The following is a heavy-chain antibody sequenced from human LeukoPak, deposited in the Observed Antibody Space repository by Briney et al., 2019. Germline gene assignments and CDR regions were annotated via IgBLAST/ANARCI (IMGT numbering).Heavy chain of an antibody. J-gene: IGHJ4*02. CDR2: ISANGGGT. D-gene: IGHD2-21*01. Sequence: GGSLRLSCAASGFTFSNYAMSWVRQAPGKGLEWVSAISANGGGTYYADSVKGRFSISRDNSKNTLYLQMDSLRGEDTAVYYCAKDFRIGYSAHFDYWGQGALVTVSS. CDR1: GFTFSNYA. V-gene: IGHV3-23*01. CDR3: AKDFRIGYSAHFDY.